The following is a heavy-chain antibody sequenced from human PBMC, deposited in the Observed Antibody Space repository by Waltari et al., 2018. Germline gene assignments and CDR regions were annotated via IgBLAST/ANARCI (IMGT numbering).Heavy chain of an antibody. Sequence: QVQLVQSGAEVKKPGASVKVSCKTSGYPFTSYYMHWVRQAPGQGLEWVGWINTRNGGTNYAQKYQGSVTMTRDTSISTAYMELSRLISNDTAVYYCARTYQSGSYSDYWGQGTPVTVSS. CDR2: INTRNGGT. J-gene: IGHJ4*02. CDR3: ARTYQSGSYSDY. CDR1: GYPFTSYY. V-gene: IGHV1-2*02. D-gene: IGHD1-26*01.